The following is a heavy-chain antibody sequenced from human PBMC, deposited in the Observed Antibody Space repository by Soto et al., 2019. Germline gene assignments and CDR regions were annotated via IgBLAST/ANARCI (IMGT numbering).Heavy chain of an antibody. Sequence: QVQLQESGPGLVKPSQTLSLTCTVSGGSISSGDYYWSCIRQPPGKSLEWIGNIYYSGSTYYNPSLKSRVTITVDTSKNQFSLKLSSVTAADTAVYYCARAFGYSSSWPIDYWGEGTLVTVSS. CDR2: IYYSGST. J-gene: IGHJ4*02. CDR3: ARAFGYSSSWPIDY. D-gene: IGHD6-13*01. V-gene: IGHV4-30-4*01. CDR1: GGSISSGDYY.